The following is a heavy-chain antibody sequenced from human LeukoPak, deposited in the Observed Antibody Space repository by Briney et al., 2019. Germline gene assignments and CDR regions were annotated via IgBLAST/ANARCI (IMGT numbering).Heavy chain of an antibody. D-gene: IGHD2-8*01. CDR2: ISYDGSNK. J-gene: IGHJ4*02. V-gene: IGHV3-30*03. CDR1: GFTFSSSG. Sequence: PGRSLRLSCAASGFTFSSSGMHWVRQAPGKGLEWVAVISYDGSNKYYADSVKGRFTFSRDNSKNTLYLQMNSLRAEDTAVYYCAIEYCSNSVCHSLDYWGQGTLVTVSS. CDR3: AIEYCSNSVCHSLDY.